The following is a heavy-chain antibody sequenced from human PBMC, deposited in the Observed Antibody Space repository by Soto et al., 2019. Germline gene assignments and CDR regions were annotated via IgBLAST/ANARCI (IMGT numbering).Heavy chain of an antibody. J-gene: IGHJ5*02. CDR3: ATRPYNWFDP. CDR2: IYYSGST. CDR1: GGSISSSSYY. Sequence: SVTLSLTCTVSGGSISSSSYYWGWIRQPPGKGLEWIGSIYYSGSTYYNPSLKSRVTISVHTSKNQLSLKLSSVTAADTVVYYCATRPYNWFDPWGQGTLVTVSS. V-gene: IGHV4-39*01.